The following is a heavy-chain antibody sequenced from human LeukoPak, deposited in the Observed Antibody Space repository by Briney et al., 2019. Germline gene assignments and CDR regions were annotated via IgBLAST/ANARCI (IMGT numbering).Heavy chain of an antibody. CDR1: GFTFSSYA. Sequence: GGSLRLSCAASGFTFSSYAMSWVHQAPGKGLEWVSGIIDNGDITYYANSVRGRFTISRDNSKNTLYLQMNSLRAEDTAVYYCAKLGGQQVYNYYVAVWGKGTTVAVSS. J-gene: IGHJ6*03. CDR2: IIDNGDIT. D-gene: IGHD3-16*01. CDR3: AKLGGQQVYNYYVAV. V-gene: IGHV3-23*01.